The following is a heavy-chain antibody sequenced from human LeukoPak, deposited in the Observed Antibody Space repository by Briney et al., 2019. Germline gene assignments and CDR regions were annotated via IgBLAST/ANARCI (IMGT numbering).Heavy chain of an antibody. V-gene: IGHV1-18*01. CDR3: ARVVGWNDGNYYYYYYMDV. CDR2: ISAYNGNT. D-gene: IGHD1-1*01. J-gene: IGHJ6*03. CDR1: GYTFTIYG. Sequence: ASVKVSCKASGYTFTIYGISWVRQAPGQGLEWMGWISAYNGNTNYAQKLQGRVTMTTDTSTSTAYMELRSLRSDDTAVYYCARVVGWNDGNYYYYYYMDVWGKGTTVTVSS.